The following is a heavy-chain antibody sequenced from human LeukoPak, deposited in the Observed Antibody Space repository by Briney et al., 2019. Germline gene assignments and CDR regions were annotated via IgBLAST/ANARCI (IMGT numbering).Heavy chain of an antibody. CDR2: IRFDGTNK. V-gene: IGHV3-30*02. D-gene: IGHD3-10*01. Sequence: GGSLRLSCAASGFTFSSYEMNWVRQAPGKGLEWVAFIRFDGTNKFYADSVKGRFTISRDNSQNTVSLQVNNLRTEDTALYYCARDARSYYGSGITNYYMDVWGKGTTVTVSS. J-gene: IGHJ6*03. CDR3: ARDARSYYGSGITNYYMDV. CDR1: GFTFSSYE.